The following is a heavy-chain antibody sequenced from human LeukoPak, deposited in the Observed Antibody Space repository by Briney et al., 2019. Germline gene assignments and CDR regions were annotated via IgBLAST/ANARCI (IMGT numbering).Heavy chain of an antibody. V-gene: IGHV3-23*01. J-gene: IGHJ4*02. CDR2: ISGSVGST. D-gene: IGHD4/OR15-4a*01. Sequence: PGGSLRLSCAASGFTFSTYAMSWVRQAPGKGLEWVSSISGSVGSTYYADSVKGRFTISRDNSKNTLYLQMNSLRAEDTAVYYCAKSVLGPTNFDYWGQGTLVTVSS. CDR1: GFTFSTYA. CDR3: AKSVLGPTNFDY.